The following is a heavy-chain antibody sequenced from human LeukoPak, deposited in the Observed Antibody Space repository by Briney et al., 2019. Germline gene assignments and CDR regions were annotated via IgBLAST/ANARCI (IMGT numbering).Heavy chain of an antibody. CDR2: IYYSGST. J-gene: IGHJ4*02. CDR3: ARLADSGSYYFDY. D-gene: IGHD1-26*01. V-gene: IGHV4-39*01. Sequence: SETLSLTCTVSGGSISSSSYYWGWIRQPPGKGLEWIGSIYYSGSTYYNPSLKSRATISVDTSKNQFSLKLSSVTAADTAVYYCARLADSGSYYFDYWGREPWSPSPQ. CDR1: GGSISSSSYY.